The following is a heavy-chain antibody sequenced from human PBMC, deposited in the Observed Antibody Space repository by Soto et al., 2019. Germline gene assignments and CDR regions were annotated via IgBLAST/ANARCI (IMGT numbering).Heavy chain of an antibody. CDR3: ARGTPYTTGWYYFDF. Sequence: GVSLRLSCAASGFTFTTYGMHWVRQAPGKGLEWVAVISYDGTNKFYEDSVDGRFTISRDNSKNTLFLQMNSLRPEDTAVYYCARGTPYTTGWYYFDFWGQGTLVTVSS. CDR1: GFTFTTYG. D-gene: IGHD6-19*01. V-gene: IGHV3-30*03. J-gene: IGHJ4*02. CDR2: ISYDGTNK.